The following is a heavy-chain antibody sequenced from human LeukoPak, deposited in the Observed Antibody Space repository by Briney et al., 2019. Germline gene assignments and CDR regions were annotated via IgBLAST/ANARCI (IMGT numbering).Heavy chain of an antibody. CDR3: ARIVGIASRGYFDY. Sequence: SVTVSFKASVGTLIRYAISWVRQAPGQGPEWMGGIIPIFGTTNYAQKFQGRVTITADESTSTAYMELSSLRSEDTAVYCCARIVGIASRGYFDYWGQGTLVTVSS. CDR2: IIPIFGTT. CDR1: VGTLIRYA. D-gene: IGHD3-10*01. V-gene: IGHV1-69*01. J-gene: IGHJ4*02.